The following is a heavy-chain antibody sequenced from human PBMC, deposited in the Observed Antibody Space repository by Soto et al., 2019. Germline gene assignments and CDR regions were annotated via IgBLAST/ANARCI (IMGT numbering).Heavy chain of an antibody. CDR3: ATSYDSGFDP. CDR2: ISPYNGDT. CDR1: GYTLTTYG. D-gene: IGHD5-12*01. V-gene: IGHV1-18*04. J-gene: IGHJ5*02. Sequence: QVQLVQSGAEVKKPGASVKVSCTASGYTLTTYGISWIRQAPGQGLEWMEGISPYNGDTNYAQQVQGRVTMTTDSSTSTAYRELRSLRSNDTAVYYCATSYDSGFDPWGQGTLVIVSS.